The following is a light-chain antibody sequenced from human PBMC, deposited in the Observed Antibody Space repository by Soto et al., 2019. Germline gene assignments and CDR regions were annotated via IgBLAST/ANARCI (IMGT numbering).Light chain of an antibody. J-gene: IGLJ2*01. Sequence: QSVLTQPPSASGSPGQSVTISCTGTSSDVGDYDYVSWYQQHPGKAPKLMIYEVSKRPSGVPDRFSGSKSGNTASLTVSGLQTEDEADYYCATWDGSLPGEVFGGGTKLTVL. V-gene: IGLV2-8*01. CDR1: SSDVGDYDY. CDR3: ATWDGSLPGEV. CDR2: EVS.